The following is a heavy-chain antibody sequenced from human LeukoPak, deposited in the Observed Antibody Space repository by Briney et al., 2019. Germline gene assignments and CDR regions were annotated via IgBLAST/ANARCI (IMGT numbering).Heavy chain of an antibody. V-gene: IGHV4-34*01. D-gene: IGHD5-24*01. Sequence: PSETLSLTCAVYGGSFSGYYWSWIRQPPGKGLEWIGEINHSGSTNYNPSLKSRVTISVDTSKNQFSLKLSSVTAADTAVYYCARLSGWLYYYYYMDVWGKGTTVTISS. CDR1: GGSFSGYY. CDR2: INHSGST. J-gene: IGHJ6*03. CDR3: ARLSGWLYYYYYMDV.